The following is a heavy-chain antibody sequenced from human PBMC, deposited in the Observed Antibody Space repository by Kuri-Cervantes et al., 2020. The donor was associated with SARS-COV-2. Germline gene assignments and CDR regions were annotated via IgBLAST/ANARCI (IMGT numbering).Heavy chain of an antibody. D-gene: IGHD6-13*01. CDR1: GFTFSSYA. CDR2: IYSGGSST. Sequence: GESLKISCAASGFTFSSYAMSWVRQAPGKGLEWVSVIYSGGSSTYYADSVKGRFTISRDNSKNTLYLQMNSLRAEDTAVYYCAWGAAGGWVYAFDIWGQGTMVTVSS. CDR3: AWGAAGGWVYAFDI. V-gene: IGHV3-23*03. J-gene: IGHJ3*02.